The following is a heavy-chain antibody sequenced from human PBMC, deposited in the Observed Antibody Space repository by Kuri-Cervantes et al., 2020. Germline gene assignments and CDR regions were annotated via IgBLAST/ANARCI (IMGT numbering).Heavy chain of an antibody. Sequence: ASVKVSCKASGYTFTSYDINWVRQATGQGLEWMGWMNPNSGNTGHAQKFQGRVTMTRNTSISTAYMELSSLRSEDTAVYYCARGDDVVVPAPFDPWGQGTLVTVSS. CDR1: GYTFTSYD. CDR3: ARGDDVVVPAPFDP. J-gene: IGHJ5*02. CDR2: MNPNSGNT. V-gene: IGHV1-8*01. D-gene: IGHD2-2*01.